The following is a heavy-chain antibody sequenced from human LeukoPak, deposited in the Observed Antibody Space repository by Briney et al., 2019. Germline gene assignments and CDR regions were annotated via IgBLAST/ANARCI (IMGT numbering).Heavy chain of an antibody. CDR1: GGSISSGGYY. CDR2: IYYSGST. Sequence: SSETLSLTCTVSGGSISSGGYYWSWIRQHPGKGLEWIGYIYYSGSTYYNPSLKSRVTISVDTSKNQFSLQLNSVTPEDTAVYYCARDPRGDNWFDPWGQGTLVTVSS. V-gene: IGHV4-31*03. D-gene: IGHD1-26*01. CDR3: ARDPRGDNWFDP. J-gene: IGHJ5*02.